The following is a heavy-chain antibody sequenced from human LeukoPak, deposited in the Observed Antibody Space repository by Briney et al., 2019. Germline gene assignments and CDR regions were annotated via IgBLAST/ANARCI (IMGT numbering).Heavy chain of an antibody. CDR2: IKDKDAGGTT. CDR3: TTSSRGNFDF. V-gene: IGHV3-15*05. D-gene: IGHD3-10*01. J-gene: IGHJ4*02. Sequence: GGSLRLSCSASGFTFNIAWMSWARQAPGKGLEWVGRIKDKDAGGTTDFAAPVKGRFSISRDDSTHTLTLEMNSLRVEDTAVYYCTTSSRGNFDFWGQGALVTVSS. CDR1: GFTFNIAW.